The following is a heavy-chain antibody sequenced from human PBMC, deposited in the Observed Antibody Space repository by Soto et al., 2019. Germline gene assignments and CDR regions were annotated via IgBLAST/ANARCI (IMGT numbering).Heavy chain of an antibody. CDR2: ISYDGSNK. J-gene: IGHJ4*02. D-gene: IGHD4-17*01. CDR3: ARAPTYVTTAYYLDY. CDR1: GFTFSSYA. Sequence: QVQLVESGGGVVQPGRSLRLSCAASGFTFSSYAMHWVRQAPGKGLAWVAVISYDGSNKYYADSVKGRFTISRDNSKHTLYLQMNSLRAEDTSVYYCARAPTYVTTAYYLDYWGQGTLVTVSS. V-gene: IGHV3-30-3*01.